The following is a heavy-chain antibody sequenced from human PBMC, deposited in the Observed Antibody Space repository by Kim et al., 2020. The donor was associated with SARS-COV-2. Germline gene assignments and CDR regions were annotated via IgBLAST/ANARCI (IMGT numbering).Heavy chain of an antibody. CDR1: GFTFTNYA. Sequence: GGSLRLSCAVSGFTFTNYAMAWVRQAPGKGLEWVSLISGSGGSTYYADSVKGRFTISRDNSKNTVYLQMDSLRAEDTAIYYCAKDSRIFGVIIIGLFFDNWGQGSLVTVSS. CDR2: ISGSGGST. CDR3: AKDSRIFGVIIIGLFFDN. D-gene: IGHD3-3*02. J-gene: IGHJ4*02. V-gene: IGHV3-23*01.